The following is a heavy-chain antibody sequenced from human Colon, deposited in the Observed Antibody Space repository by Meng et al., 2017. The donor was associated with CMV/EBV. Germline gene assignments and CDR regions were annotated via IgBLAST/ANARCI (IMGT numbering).Heavy chain of an antibody. V-gene: IGHV4-34*01. Sequence: SEILSPTCAVYGGSSSGYYWSWIRQLPGKGLEWIGEINHSGSTNYNPPLKSRVTISVDTPKNQFSLKLSSVTAADTAVYYCARNKATLYYYYGMDVWGQGTTVTVSS. J-gene: IGHJ6*02. CDR2: INHSGST. CDR1: GGSSSGYY. CDR3: ARNKATLYYYYGMDV. D-gene: IGHD2/OR15-2a*01.